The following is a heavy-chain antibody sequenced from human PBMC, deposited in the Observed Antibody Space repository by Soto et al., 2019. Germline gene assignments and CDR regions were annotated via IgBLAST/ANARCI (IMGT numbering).Heavy chain of an antibody. J-gene: IGHJ4*02. Sequence: ASVKVSCKASGFTFTSSAVQWVRQARGQRLEWIGWIVVGSGNTNYAQKFQERVTMTRDMSLSTAYMELSSLMSEDTAVYYCARPPGYISDCYYFDLWGQGTQVTVS. V-gene: IGHV1-58*01. CDR1: GFTFTSSA. D-gene: IGHD2-21*02. CDR3: ARPPGYISDCYYFDL. CDR2: IVVGSGNT.